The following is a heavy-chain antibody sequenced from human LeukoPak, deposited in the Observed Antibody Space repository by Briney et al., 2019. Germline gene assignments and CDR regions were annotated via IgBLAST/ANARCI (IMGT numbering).Heavy chain of an antibody. CDR2: ISAYNGDT. CDR1: AYNFISYG. D-gene: IGHD6-6*01. V-gene: IGHV1-18*01. CDR3: ARNAFNTSSENYFDF. Sequence: ASVKVSRKASAYNFISYGISWVRLVPGQGLEWMGWISAYNGDTNYAQSFQGRVTMTTDTSTSTAYMELRSLKSDDTAVYYCARNAFNTSSENYFDFWGRGTLVTVSS. J-gene: IGHJ4*02.